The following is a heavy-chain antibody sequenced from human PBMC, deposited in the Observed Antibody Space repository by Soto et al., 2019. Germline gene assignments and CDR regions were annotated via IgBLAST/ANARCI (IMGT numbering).Heavy chain of an antibody. Sequence: EVQLVESGGGLVKPGGSLRLSCAASGFTFRSFTMNWVRQAPGKGLEWVSTISSNSAYIYYTDALRGRFTISRDNAKNSLHLQMNSLRAEDTAVYYCTRDASRDSNARGWFDPWGPGTLVTVSS. D-gene: IGHD3-10*01. CDR1: GFTFRSFT. J-gene: IGHJ5*02. CDR3: TRDASRDSNARGWFDP. CDR2: ISSNSAYI. V-gene: IGHV3-21*02.